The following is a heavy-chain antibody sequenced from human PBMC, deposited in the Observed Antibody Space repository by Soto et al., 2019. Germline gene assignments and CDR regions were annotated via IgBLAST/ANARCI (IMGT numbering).Heavy chain of an antibody. Sequence: HLVESGGALVKPGGSLRLSCAASGFIFRDWFMSWIRQAPGKGLEWFSYISKDSGRATRYADSVMGRFTISRDKAKNALFLQRNNLSVEDTAVYYCAKENCAPPDSWGQGTLVTVSS. D-gene: IGHD1-1*01. V-gene: IGHV3-11*01. CDR3: AKENCAPPDS. J-gene: IGHJ4*02. CDR1: GFIFRDWF. CDR2: ISKDSGRAT.